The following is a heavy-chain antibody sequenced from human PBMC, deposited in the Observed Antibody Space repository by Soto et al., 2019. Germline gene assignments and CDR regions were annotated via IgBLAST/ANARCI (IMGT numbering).Heavy chain of an antibody. CDR2: IKEDGSEK. CDR3: AKDFKVSGSHYGTLNYYYGMDV. Sequence: PGGSLRLSCAASGFNFSTYWMTWVRQAPGKGLEWVANIKEDGSEKYYVDSVKGRFAISRDNAKNSVYLQMNSLRAEDTAVYYCAKDFKVSGSHYGTLNYYYGMDVWGQGTTVTVSS. V-gene: IGHV3-7*03. J-gene: IGHJ6*02. D-gene: IGHD3-10*01. CDR1: GFNFSTYW.